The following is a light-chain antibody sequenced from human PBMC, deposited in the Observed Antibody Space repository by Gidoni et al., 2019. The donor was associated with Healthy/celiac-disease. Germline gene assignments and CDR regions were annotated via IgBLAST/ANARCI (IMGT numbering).Light chain of an antibody. CDR1: QSGLYSSNNKNY. Sequence: DIVMTQSPASLAVSLGERATINCKSSQSGLYSSNNKNYLAWYQQKPGQPPKLLIYWASTRESGVPDRFSGSGSGTDFTRTISSLQAEDVAVYYCQQYYSTPLTFGGGTKVEIK. CDR2: WAS. CDR3: QQYYSTPLT. J-gene: IGKJ4*01. V-gene: IGKV4-1*01.